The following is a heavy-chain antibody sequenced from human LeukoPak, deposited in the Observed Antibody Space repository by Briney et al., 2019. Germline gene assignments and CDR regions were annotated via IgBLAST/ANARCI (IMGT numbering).Heavy chain of an antibody. V-gene: IGHV3-43*02. J-gene: IGHJ4*02. D-gene: IGHD4-11*01. Sequence: GGSLRLSCAASGFTFDDYAMHWVRQAPGKGGEWVSFISGDGGYTYYADSVKGRFTISRDNSKNSLYLQMYSLRPEDTALYYCAKVRYSSGPFDYWGQGTLVTVSS. CDR2: ISGDGGYT. CDR3: AKVRYSSGPFDY. CDR1: GFTFDDYA.